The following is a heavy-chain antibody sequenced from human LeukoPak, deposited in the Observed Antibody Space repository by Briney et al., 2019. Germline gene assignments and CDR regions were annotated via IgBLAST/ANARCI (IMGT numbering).Heavy chain of an antibody. Sequence: SVKVSCKASGGTFSSYAISWVRQAPGQGLEWMGGIIPIFGTANYEQKFQGRVTITTDESTSTAYMELSSLRSEDTAVYYCARAPYGYNNQYYFDYWGQGTLVTVSS. CDR1: GGTFSSYA. CDR2: IIPIFGTA. CDR3: ARAPYGYNNQYYFDY. J-gene: IGHJ4*02. V-gene: IGHV1-69*05. D-gene: IGHD5-24*01.